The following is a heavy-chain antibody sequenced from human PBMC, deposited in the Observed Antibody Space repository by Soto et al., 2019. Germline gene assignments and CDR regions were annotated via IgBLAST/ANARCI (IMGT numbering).Heavy chain of an antibody. CDR1: GYTFTSYD. V-gene: IGHV1-8*01. CDR3: PRPHFHHRLLYPT. Sequence: QVQLVQSGAEVKKPGASVKVSCKASGYTFTSYDINWVRQATGQGLEWMGWMNPNSGNTGYAQKFQGRATITRNPSISTAYMELSSLISEDTALYYFPRPHFHHRLLYPTWGQGTLVTVSS. CDR2: MNPNSGNT. D-gene: IGHD2-15*01. J-gene: IGHJ5*02.